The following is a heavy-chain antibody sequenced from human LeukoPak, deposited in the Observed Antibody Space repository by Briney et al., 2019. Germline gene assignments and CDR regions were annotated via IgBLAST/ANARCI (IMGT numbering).Heavy chain of an antibody. D-gene: IGHD3-10*01. CDR2: IYYSGST. CDR3: ARAKGSGSYGAFDI. J-gene: IGHJ3*02. Sequence: SETLSLTCTVSGGSMNSYYWSWIRQPPGKGLEWIGYIYYSGSTNYNPSLKSRVTISVDTSKNQFSLKLSSVTAADTAVYYCARAKGSGSYGAFDIWGQGTMVTVSS. V-gene: IGHV4-59*01. CDR1: GGSMNSYY.